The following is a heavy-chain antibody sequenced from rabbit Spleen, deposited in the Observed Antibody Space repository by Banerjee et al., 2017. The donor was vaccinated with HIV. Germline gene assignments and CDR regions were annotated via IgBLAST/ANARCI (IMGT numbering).Heavy chain of an antibody. Sequence: QSLEESGGGLVQPEGSLTLTCTASGFSFSSSYYMCWVRQAPGEGLEWIACIYTGGSGSTAYATWPKGRFTVSRTSPTTVTLQMTSLTAADMATYFCARDGSGWGANFNLWGQGTLVTVS. D-gene: IGHD4-1*01. CDR3: ARDGSGWGANFNL. J-gene: IGHJ4*01. CDR2: IYTGGSGST. CDR1: GFSFSSSYY. V-gene: IGHV1S40*01.